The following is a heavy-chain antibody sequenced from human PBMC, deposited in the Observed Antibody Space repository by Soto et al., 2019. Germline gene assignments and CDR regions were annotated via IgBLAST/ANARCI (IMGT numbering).Heavy chain of an antibody. D-gene: IGHD1-26*01. Sequence: EVQVVESGGGLVQPGGSLRLSCAASGFPFSDFYIDWFRQAPGKGLEWVARIRNKANYYTTDYAASVKGRFTISRDDSKNSVYLQMNSLKTEDTAVYYCLSVGGTRTWGQGTLVSVSS. CDR3: LSVGGTRT. CDR2: IRNKANYYTT. V-gene: IGHV3-72*01. J-gene: IGHJ5*02. CDR1: GFPFSDFY.